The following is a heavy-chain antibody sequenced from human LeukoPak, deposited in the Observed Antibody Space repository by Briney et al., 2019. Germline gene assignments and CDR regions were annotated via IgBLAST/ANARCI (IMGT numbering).Heavy chain of an antibody. D-gene: IGHD3-22*01. V-gene: IGHV5-51*01. CDR3: ARHHDSSGYYFRDAFDI. Sequence: GESLKISCKGPGYSFTSYWIGWVRQMPGKGLEWMGIIYPGDSDTRYSPSFQGQVTISADKSISTAYLQWSSLKAPDTAMYYCARHHDSSGYYFRDAFDIWGQGTMVTVSS. CDR1: GYSFTSYW. CDR2: IYPGDSDT. J-gene: IGHJ3*02.